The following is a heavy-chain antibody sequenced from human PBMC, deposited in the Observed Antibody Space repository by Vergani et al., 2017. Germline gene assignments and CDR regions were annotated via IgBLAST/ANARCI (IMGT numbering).Heavy chain of an antibody. Sequence: QVQLVESGGGLVKPGGSLRLSCAASGFTFSDYYMSWIRQAPGKGLGGVSYISSSGSTIYYADSVKGRFTISRDNAKNSLYLQMNSLRAEETAVYYCARDLGSYYYDSSGYYCGFDYWGQGTLVTVSS. D-gene: IGHD3-22*01. CDR2: ISSSGSTI. V-gene: IGHV3-11*01. J-gene: IGHJ4*02. CDR3: ARDLGSYYYDSSGYYCGFDY. CDR1: GFTFSDYY.